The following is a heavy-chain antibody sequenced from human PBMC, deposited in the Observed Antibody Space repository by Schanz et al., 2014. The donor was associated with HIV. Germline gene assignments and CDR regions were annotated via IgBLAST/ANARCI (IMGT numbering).Heavy chain of an antibody. Sequence: VQLVESGGGLVQPGRSLRLSCAASGFTFSRYAMHWVRQPPGKGLDWVAVISFDGSNKYYADSVKGRFTVSRDDSKNTVYVQMDSLTSEDTAVYFCARARAKIEGRPVGNWFDPWGQGTLVTVSS. V-gene: IGHV3-30*14. CDR3: ARARAKIEGRPVGNWFDP. D-gene: IGHD6-6*01. J-gene: IGHJ5*02. CDR1: GFTFSRYA. CDR2: ISFDGSNK.